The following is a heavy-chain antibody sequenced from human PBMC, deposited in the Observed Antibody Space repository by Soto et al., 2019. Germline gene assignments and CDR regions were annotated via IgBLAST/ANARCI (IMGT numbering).Heavy chain of an antibody. J-gene: IGHJ6*02. D-gene: IGHD2-15*01. CDR2: IYYSGST. CDR3: ARGGYCSGGSCDSDHYYYGRDV. CDR1: GGSISSGGYY. V-gene: IGHV4-31*03. Sequence: QVQLQESGPGLVKPSQTLSLTCTVSGGSISSGGYYWSWIRQHPGKGLEWIGYIYYSGSTYYNPSLNGRVTISVDTSKKQFSLKLSSVTAADTDVYYCARGGYCSGGSCDSDHYYYGRDVWGQGNTVPVSS.